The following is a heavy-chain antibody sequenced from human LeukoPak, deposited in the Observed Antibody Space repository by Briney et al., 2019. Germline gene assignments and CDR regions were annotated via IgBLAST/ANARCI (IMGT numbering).Heavy chain of an antibody. CDR3: ARGLTGGYYYGSGRQIQYYLDY. V-gene: IGHV1-46*01. D-gene: IGHD3-10*01. CDR1: GYTFTSYY. CDR2: INPSGGST. Sequence: GASVKVSCKASGYTFTSYYMHWVRQAPGQGLEWMGIINPSGGSTSYAQKFQGRVTMTRDTSTSTVYMELSSLRSEDTDVYYCARGLTGGYYYGSGRQIQYYLDYWGQGTLVTVSS. J-gene: IGHJ4*02.